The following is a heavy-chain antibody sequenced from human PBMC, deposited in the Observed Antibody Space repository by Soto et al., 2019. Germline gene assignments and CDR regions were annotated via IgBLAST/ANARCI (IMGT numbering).Heavy chain of an antibody. CDR1: GYTFTSYG. CDR3: AREYCSGGRCYFPDY. V-gene: IGHV1-18*01. Sequence: GASVKVSCKASGYTFTSYGISWVRQAPGQGLEWMGWISTDNGNTYYAQKLQGRLTMSTDTSTATAYMELRSLSSDDTAVYYCAREYCSGGRCYFPDYWGQGTLVTVSS. CDR2: ISTDNGNT. J-gene: IGHJ4*02. D-gene: IGHD2-15*01.